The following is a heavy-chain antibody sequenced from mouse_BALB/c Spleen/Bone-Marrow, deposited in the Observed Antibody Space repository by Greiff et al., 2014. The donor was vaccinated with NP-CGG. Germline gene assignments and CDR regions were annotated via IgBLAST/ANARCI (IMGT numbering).Heavy chain of an antibody. CDR1: GLNIKDTY. CDR2: IDPANGNT. J-gene: IGHJ2*01. Sequence: EVQLQQSGAELVKPGASVKLSCTASGLNIKDTYMHWVKQRPEQGLEWIGRIDPANGNTKYDPKFQGKATITADTSSNTAYLQLSSLTSEDTAVYDCARYRLGTYFDYWGQGTTLTVSS. V-gene: IGHV14-3*02. D-gene: IGHD1-2*01. CDR3: ARYRLGTYFDY.